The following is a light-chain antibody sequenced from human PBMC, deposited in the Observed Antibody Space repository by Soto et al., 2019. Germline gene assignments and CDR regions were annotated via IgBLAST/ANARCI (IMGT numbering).Light chain of an antibody. CDR3: QSYDSNLNVV. Sequence: QSVLTQPPSVSGAPGQRVTISCTGSSSNIGAGYDVHWYQQVPGTTPKLLIYGNNNRPSGVPDRFSGSKSGTSASLAITGLQAEDEADYYCQSYDSNLNVVFGGGTKLTVL. V-gene: IGLV1-40*01. CDR2: GNN. J-gene: IGLJ2*01. CDR1: SSNIGAGYD.